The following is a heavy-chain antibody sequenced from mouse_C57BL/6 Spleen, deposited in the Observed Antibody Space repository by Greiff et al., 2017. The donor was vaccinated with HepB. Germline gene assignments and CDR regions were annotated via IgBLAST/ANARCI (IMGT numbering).Heavy chain of an antibody. V-gene: IGHV14-4*01. CDR1: GFNIKDDY. CDR2: IDPENGDT. Sequence: EVKLMESGAELVRPGASVKLSCTASGFNIKDDYMHWVKQRPEQGLEWIGWIDPENGDTEYASKFQGKATITADTSSNTAYLQLSSLTSEDTAVYYCTTYSNHWYFDVWGTGTTVTVSS. J-gene: IGHJ1*03. CDR3: TTYSNHWYFDV. D-gene: IGHD2-5*01.